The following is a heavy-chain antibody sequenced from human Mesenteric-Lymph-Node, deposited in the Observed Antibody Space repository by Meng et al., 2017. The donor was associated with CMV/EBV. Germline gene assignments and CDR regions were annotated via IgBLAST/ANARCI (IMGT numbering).Heavy chain of an antibody. CDR1: GGTFSGYC. CDR2: INHSGST. Sequence: SETLSLTCAVYGGTFSGYCRSRIRQPPGKGLEWIGEINHSGSTNNCMSVKSRVTTLVDTSRNQFSPKVSSVTAADTAVYYRASATAYKVDYWGQGTLVTVSS. D-gene: IGHD1-14*01. J-gene: IGHJ4*02. CDR3: ASATAYKVDY. V-gene: IGHV4-34*01.